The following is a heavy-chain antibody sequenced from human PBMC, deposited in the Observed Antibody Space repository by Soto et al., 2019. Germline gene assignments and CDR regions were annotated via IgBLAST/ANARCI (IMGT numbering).Heavy chain of an antibody. D-gene: IGHD5-12*01. J-gene: IGHJ6*03. CDR3: ARGQRPLWGLRLVLESAYYYYYMDD. CDR2: MNPNSGNT. V-gene: IGHV1-8*01. CDR1: GYTFTSYD. Sequence: QVPLVQSGAEVKKPGASVKVSCKASGYTFTSYDINWVRQATGQGLEWMGWMNPNSGNTGYAQKFQRKVTMTRNTSIITAYMELRSLGSEDPAAYYYARGQRPLWGLRLVLESAYYYYYMDDWGRGTTVPVSS.